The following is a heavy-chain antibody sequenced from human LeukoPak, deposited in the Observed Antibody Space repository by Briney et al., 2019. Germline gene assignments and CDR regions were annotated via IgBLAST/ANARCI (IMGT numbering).Heavy chain of an antibody. CDR2: IKPDGSEK. D-gene: IGHD3-10*01. CDR1: GITFSGNW. Sequence: AGGSLRLSCADSGITFSGNWMSWVRQAPGQELKWVAHIKPDGSEKYYVDSVRGRFTISRDNAENSLYLEMNSLRAEDTAVYYCARVFPRWYGSGSYYRMWYFDLWGRGTLVTVSS. V-gene: IGHV3-7*02. CDR3: ARVFPRWYGSGSYYRMWYFDL. J-gene: IGHJ2*01.